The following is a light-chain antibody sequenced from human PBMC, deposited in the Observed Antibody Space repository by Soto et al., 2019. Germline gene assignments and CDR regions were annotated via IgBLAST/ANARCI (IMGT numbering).Light chain of an antibody. CDR1: NSNIGAGSG. J-gene: IGLJ1*01. Sequence: QSVLTQPPSVTGAPGQRVTISCTGNNSNIGAGSGVNWYQQFPDKAPKLLIYANTHRPSGVPDRFSGSTSATSASLAVTGLQTQDEADYYCGAWDDSLSNYVFGTGTKVTVL. CDR2: ANT. V-gene: IGLV1-40*01. CDR3: GAWDDSLSNYV.